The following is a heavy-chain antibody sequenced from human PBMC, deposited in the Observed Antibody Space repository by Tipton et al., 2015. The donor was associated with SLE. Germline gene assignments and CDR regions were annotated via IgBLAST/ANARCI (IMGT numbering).Heavy chain of an antibody. CDR2: IIPILGIV. J-gene: IGHJ1*01. V-gene: IGHV1-69*05. CDR3: AGAQSGLRYFQH. Sequence: QLVQSGPEVKKPGSSVKVSCKASGGTFSSYAISWVRQAPGQGLEWMGGIIPILGIVNYAQKFQGRVTITTDESTSTAYMELSSLRSEDTAVYYCAGAQSGLRYFQHWGQGTLVPVSS. D-gene: IGHD4/OR15-4a*01. CDR1: GGTFSSYA.